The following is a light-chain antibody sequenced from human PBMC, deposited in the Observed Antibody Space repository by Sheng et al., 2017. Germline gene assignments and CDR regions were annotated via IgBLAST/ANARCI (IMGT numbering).Light chain of an antibody. V-gene: IGKV3-20*01. CDR1: QSVGTY. CDR2: GAS. CDR3: QQYGRSPLT. Sequence: EIVMTQSPATLSVSPGERATLSCRASQSVGTYLAWYQQKPGQAPRLLIYGASSRATDIPDRFSGSGSGTDFTLTISRLEPEDFAVYYCQQYGRSPLTFGGGTKVEIK. J-gene: IGKJ4*01.